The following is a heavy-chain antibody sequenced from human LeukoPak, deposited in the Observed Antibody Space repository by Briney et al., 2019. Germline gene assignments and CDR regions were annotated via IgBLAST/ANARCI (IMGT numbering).Heavy chain of an antibody. J-gene: IGHJ5*02. V-gene: IGHV1-18*04. Sequence: ASVKVSCKASGYTFTSYGISWVRQAPGQGLEWMGWISAYNGNTNYAQKLQGRVTMTTDTSTSTAYMELRSLRSDDTTVYYCARAPFGWFGELSWFDPWGQGTLVTVSS. CDR2: ISAYNGNT. CDR1: GYTFTSYG. CDR3: ARAPFGWFGELSWFDP. D-gene: IGHD3-10*01.